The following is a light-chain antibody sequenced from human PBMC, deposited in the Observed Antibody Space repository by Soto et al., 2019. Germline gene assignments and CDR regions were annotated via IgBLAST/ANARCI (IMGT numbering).Light chain of an antibody. CDR2: GAS. V-gene: IGKV3-20*01. Sequence: EIVMTQSPATLSLSPGERATLSFRASQSVSSNLAWCQQKPGQAPRLLIYGASTRAAGIPDRFSGSGSGTDFTLTITRLEPEDSAVYFCQQYTGPPTTFGQGTRLEIK. CDR1: QSVSSN. J-gene: IGKJ5*01. CDR3: QQYTGPPTT.